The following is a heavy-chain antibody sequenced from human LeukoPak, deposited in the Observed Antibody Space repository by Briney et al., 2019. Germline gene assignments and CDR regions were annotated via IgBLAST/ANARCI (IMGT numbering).Heavy chain of an antibody. V-gene: IGHV3-23*01. J-gene: IGHJ6*02. CDR1: GFTFSNFP. CDR2: ISGSGADT. CDR3: AKVLGHDSDGYYYYGLRV. Sequence: PGGSLRLSCAASGFTFSNFPMTWVRRAPGKGLQSFASISGSGADTYYTDSVKGRFTISRDNLNNTVYLQMNSLRAEDTAVYYCAKVLGHDSDGYYYYGLRVWGQGTTVTVSS. D-gene: IGHD3-22*01.